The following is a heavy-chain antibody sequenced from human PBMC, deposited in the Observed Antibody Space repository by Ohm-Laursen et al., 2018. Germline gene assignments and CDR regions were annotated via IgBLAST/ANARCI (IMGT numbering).Heavy chain of an antibody. CDR2: ISSSGSTI. CDR3: ARIKPGDCSGGSCRSDSSRVDY. J-gene: IGHJ4*02. CDR1: GFTFSSYE. V-gene: IGHV3-48*03. D-gene: IGHD2-15*01. Sequence: SLRLSCAASGFTFSSYEMNWVRQAPGKGLEWVSYISSSGSTIYYADSVKGRFTISRDNAKNSLYLQMHSLRTEDTAVYYCARIKPGDCSGGSCRSDSSRVDYWGQGTLVTVSS.